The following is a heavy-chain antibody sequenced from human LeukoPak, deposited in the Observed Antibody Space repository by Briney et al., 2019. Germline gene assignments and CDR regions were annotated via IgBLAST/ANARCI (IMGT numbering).Heavy chain of an antibody. CDR1: GGSFSGYY. J-gene: IGHJ4*02. V-gene: IGHV4-34*01. CDR2: INHSGST. Sequence: SETLSLTCAVYGGSFSGYYLSWIRQPPGKGLEWIGEINHSGSTNYNPSLKSRVTISVDTSKNQFSLKLSSVTAADTAVYNCARCRWGYYDSSGYPFDYWGQGTLVTVSS. D-gene: IGHD3-22*01. CDR3: ARCRWGYYDSSGYPFDY.